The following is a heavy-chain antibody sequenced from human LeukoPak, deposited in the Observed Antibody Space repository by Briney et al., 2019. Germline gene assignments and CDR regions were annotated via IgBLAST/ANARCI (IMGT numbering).Heavy chain of an antibody. CDR2: MNPNSGNT. CDR3: ARAYCSSTSCYTDYFDY. J-gene: IGHJ4*02. CDR1: GYTFTSYD. V-gene: IGHV1-8*01. Sequence: ASVKDSCKASGYTFTSYDINWVRQATGQGLEWMGWMNPNSGNTGYAQKFQGRVTMTRNTSISTAYMELSSLRSEDTAVYYCARAYCSSTSCYTDYFDYWGQGTLVTVSS. D-gene: IGHD2-2*02.